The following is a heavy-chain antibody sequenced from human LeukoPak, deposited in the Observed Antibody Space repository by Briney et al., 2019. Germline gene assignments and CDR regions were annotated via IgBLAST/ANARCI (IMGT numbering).Heavy chain of an antibody. CDR3: ARAQSHCSGGSCYWRLSPAWGFGSDYYYYYMDV. D-gene: IGHD2-15*01. V-gene: IGHV1-18*01. CDR2: ISGYNGNT. Sequence: VASVTVSCKASGYTFTSYGFTWVRQAPGQGLEWMGWISGYNGNTNYAQKLQGRVTMTTDTSTSTAYMELSSLRSEDTAVYYCARAQSHCSGGSCYWRLSPAWGFGSDYYYYYMDVWGKGTTVTVSS. J-gene: IGHJ6*03. CDR1: GYTFTSYG.